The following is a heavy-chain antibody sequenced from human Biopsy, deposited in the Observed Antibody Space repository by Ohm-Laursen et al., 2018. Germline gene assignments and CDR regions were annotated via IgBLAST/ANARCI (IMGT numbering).Heavy chain of an antibody. Sequence: SDTLSLTWPVSGGSISSDYWSWIRQTPGKGLEWIGYIYYSGSTNYNPSLKSRVTISVDTSKNQFSLRLNSVTVADTAVYYCARHSAEKSGYGGDYFDYWGQGTLVTVSS. D-gene: IGHD6-25*01. CDR3: ARHSAEKSGYGGDYFDY. J-gene: IGHJ4*02. CDR2: IYYSGST. V-gene: IGHV4-59*08. CDR1: GGSISSDY.